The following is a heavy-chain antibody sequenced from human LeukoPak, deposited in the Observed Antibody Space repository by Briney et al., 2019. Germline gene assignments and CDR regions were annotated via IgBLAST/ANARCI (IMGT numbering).Heavy chain of an antibody. D-gene: IGHD3-9*01. CDR3: ARSYLYYDILTGYHPPQYFQH. CDR1: GGTFSSYA. Sequence: SVKVSCKASGGTFSSYAISWVRQAPGQGLEWMGGIIPIFGTANYAQNFQGRVTITTDESTSTAYMELSSLRSEDTAVYYCARSYLYYDILTGYHPPQYFQHWGQGTLVTVSS. V-gene: IGHV1-69*05. CDR2: IIPIFGTA. J-gene: IGHJ1*01.